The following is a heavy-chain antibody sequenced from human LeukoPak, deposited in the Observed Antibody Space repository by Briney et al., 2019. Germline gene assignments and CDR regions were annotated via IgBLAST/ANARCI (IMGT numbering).Heavy chain of an antibody. D-gene: IGHD5-12*01. CDR2: INPNSGGT. J-gene: IGHJ6*03. CDR1: GYTFTGYY. CDR3: ARAADIVGYYYYHYYMDV. V-gene: IGHV1-2*02. Sequence: EASVKVSCKASGYTFTGYYMHWVRQAPGQGLEWMGWINPNSGGTNYAQKFQGRVTMTRDTSISTAYMELSRLRSDDTAVYYCARAADIVGYYYYHYYMDVWGKGTTVTVSS.